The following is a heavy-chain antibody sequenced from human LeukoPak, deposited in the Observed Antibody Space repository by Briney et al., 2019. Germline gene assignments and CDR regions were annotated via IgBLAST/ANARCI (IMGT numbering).Heavy chain of an antibody. V-gene: IGHV3-23*01. D-gene: IGHD4-17*01. Sequence: GESLRLSCAASGFTFSSYAMSWVRQAPGKGLEWVSTISAYGGSTYYADSVKGRFTISRDNSKNTLSLQMNSLRAEDTAVYYCARHSSGDYSPFDFWGQGTLVTVSS. CDR1: GFTFSSYA. CDR3: ARHSSGDYSPFDF. J-gene: IGHJ4*02. CDR2: ISAYGGST.